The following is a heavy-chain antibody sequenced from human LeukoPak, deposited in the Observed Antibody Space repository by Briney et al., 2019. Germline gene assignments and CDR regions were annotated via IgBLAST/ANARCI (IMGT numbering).Heavy chain of an antibody. D-gene: IGHD2-21*01. J-gene: IGHJ4*02. CDR3: TRDPRLLDY. Sequence: GGSLRLSCAASGFTFSDHYMTRIRQTPGEGLAVISYIGGSGSNKNCADSVKGRFTISRDNAKNSLYLQMNGLTAEDTAVYYCTRDPRLLDYWGQGTLVTVSS. CDR2: IGGSGSNK. CDR1: GFTFSDHY. V-gene: IGHV3-11*04.